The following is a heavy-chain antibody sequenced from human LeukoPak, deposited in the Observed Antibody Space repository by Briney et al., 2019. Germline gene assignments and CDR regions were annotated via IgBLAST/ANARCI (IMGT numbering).Heavy chain of an antibody. CDR2: ISSRSSFT. CDR1: GFTFSDYY. J-gene: IGHJ3*02. V-gene: IGHV3-11*05. D-gene: IGHD6-19*01. Sequence: AGGSLRLSCAASGFTFSDYYMSWIRQAPGKGLEWVSHISSRSSFTNYADSVKGRFTISRDNAKNSLYLQMNSLRAEDTAVYYCARVRKYSSGWYDAFDIWGQGTMVTVSS. CDR3: ARVRKYSSGWYDAFDI.